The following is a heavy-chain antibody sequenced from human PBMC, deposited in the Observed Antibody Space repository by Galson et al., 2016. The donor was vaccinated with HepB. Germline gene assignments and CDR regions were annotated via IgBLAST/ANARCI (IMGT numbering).Heavy chain of an antibody. Sequence: SCAASGFTASTTYMAWVRQAPGKGLGCVSVVFSGGTTFYADSVMGRFTISRDHSTNTLYLQMRSLRTEDTAVYYCARDSGYNEHGGFDNWGQGTLVTVSS. V-gene: IGHV3-66*02. CDR1: GFTASTTY. CDR3: ARDSGYNEHGGFDN. D-gene: IGHD5-24*01. J-gene: IGHJ4*02. CDR2: VFSGGTT.